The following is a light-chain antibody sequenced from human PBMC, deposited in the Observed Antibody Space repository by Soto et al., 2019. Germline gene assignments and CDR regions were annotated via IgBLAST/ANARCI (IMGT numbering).Light chain of an antibody. Sequence: QYALTQPASVSGSPGQSITISCTGTSSDVGIYNLVSWYQQHPGKAPKLMIYEGSKRPSGVSNRFSGSKSGNTASLTISGLQVEDEADYYCCSYAGSRTYVVGTGTKLTVL. V-gene: IGLV2-23*01. J-gene: IGLJ1*01. CDR1: SSDVGIYNL. CDR3: CSYAGSRTYV. CDR2: EGS.